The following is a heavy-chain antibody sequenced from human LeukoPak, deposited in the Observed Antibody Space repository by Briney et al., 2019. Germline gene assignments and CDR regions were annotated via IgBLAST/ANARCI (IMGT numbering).Heavy chain of an antibody. Sequence: GGSLRLSCAASGFTFSSYAMHWVRQAPGKGLEWVAVISYDGSNKYYADSVKGRFTISRDNSKNTLYLQMNSLRAEDTAVYYCARGGIAVAGTAPGLDYWRQATLVTVYS. J-gene: IGHJ4*02. D-gene: IGHD6-19*01. CDR2: ISYDGSNK. CDR1: GFTFSSYA. V-gene: IGHV3-30*04. CDR3: ARGGIAVAGTAPGLDY.